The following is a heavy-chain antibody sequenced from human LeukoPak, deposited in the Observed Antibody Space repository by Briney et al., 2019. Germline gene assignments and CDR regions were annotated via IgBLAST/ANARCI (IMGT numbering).Heavy chain of an antibody. J-gene: IGHJ6*02. Sequence: SETLSLTCTVSGGSISSAYWSWIRLPPGKGLEWIGYIYNSENTNYNPSLRRRVTISVDSSKNQFSLRLSSVTAADTAVYYCARAPIYGNFYYYYGMDVWGQGTTVTVSS. CDR2: IYNSENT. CDR1: GGSISSAY. D-gene: IGHD4-17*01. CDR3: ARAPIYGNFYYYYGMDV. V-gene: IGHV4-59*01.